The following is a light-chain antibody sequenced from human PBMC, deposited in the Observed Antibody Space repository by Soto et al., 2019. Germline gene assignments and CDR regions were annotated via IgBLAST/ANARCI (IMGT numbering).Light chain of an antibody. CDR2: DAS. Sequence: DIQMTQSPSTLSASVGDRVTITCRASQSISSWLAWYQQKPGKAPKLLIYDASSLESGVPSRFRGSGSGTEFTLTISSLQPDDFATYYCQQYNSYSSFTFGPGTKVDIK. J-gene: IGKJ3*01. CDR1: QSISSW. CDR3: QQYNSYSSFT. V-gene: IGKV1-5*01.